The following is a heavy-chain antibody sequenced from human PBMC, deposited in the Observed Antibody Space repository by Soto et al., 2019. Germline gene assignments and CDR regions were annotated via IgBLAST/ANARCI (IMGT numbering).Heavy chain of an antibody. Sequence: QVQVVESGGGVVQPGRSLRLSCAASGFIFRSSGMHWVRQAPGKGLEWVAAISHDGSSKSYGDSVKGRLTISRDTSKNTLYLQMDSLSAEDTAVYYCAKAWINTWSFDYWGQGALVTVYS. J-gene: IGHJ4*02. D-gene: IGHD2-2*03. CDR2: ISHDGSSK. V-gene: IGHV3-30*18. CDR1: GFIFRSSG. CDR3: AKAWINTWSFDY.